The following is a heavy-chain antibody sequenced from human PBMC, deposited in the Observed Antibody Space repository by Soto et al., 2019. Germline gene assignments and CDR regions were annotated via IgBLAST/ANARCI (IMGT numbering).Heavy chain of an antibody. D-gene: IGHD3-10*01. CDR1: GGSISSSNW. CDR2: IYHSGST. J-gene: IGHJ6*02. CDR3: ARDGLVRDGSGSYYTSSSYYYGMDV. V-gene: IGHV4-4*02. Sequence: TSETLSLTCAVSGGSISSSNWWSWVRQPPGKGLEWIGEIYHSGSTNYNPSLKSRVTISVDKSKNQFSLKLSSVTAADTAVYYCARDGLVRDGSGSYYTSSSYYYGMDVWCQGTWVT.